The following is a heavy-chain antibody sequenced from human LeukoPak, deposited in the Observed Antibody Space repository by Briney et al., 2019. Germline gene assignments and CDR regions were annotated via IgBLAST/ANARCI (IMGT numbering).Heavy chain of an antibody. J-gene: IGHJ5*02. CDR1: GGSFSGYY. CDR3: ARRYQLLSPAFDP. V-gene: IGHV4-34*01. Sequence: SETLSLTCAVYGGSFSGYYWSWIRQPPGKGLEWIGEINHSGSTNYNPSLKSRVTISVDTSKNQFSLKLSSVTAADTAVYYCARRYQLLSPAFDPWGQGTLVTVSS. CDR2: INHSGST. D-gene: IGHD2-2*01.